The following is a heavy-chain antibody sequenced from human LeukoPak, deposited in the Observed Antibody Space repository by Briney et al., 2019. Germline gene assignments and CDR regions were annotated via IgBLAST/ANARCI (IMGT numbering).Heavy chain of an antibody. CDR1: GYTFTSYA. Sequence: ASVKVSCKASGYTFTSYAMHWVRQAPGQRLEWMGWINPNSGGTNYAQKFQGRVTMTRDTSISTAYMELSRLRSDDTAVYYCARGGRRWLYYYYGMDVWGQGTTVTVSS. CDR3: ARGGRRWLYYYYGMDV. D-gene: IGHD5-12*01. J-gene: IGHJ6*02. V-gene: IGHV1-2*02. CDR2: INPNSGGT.